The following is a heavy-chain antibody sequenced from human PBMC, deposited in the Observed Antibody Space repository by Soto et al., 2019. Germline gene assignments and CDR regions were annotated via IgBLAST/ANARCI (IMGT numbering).Heavy chain of an antibody. J-gene: IGHJ6*02. D-gene: IGHD2-8*01. V-gene: IGHV3-33*01. CDR2: IWYDGSNK. CDR3: ARVSWGMVYYYGMDV. Sequence: LRLSCAASGFTFSSYGMHWVRQAPGKGLEWVAVIWYDGSNKYYADSVKGRFTISRDNSKNTLYLQMNSLRAEDTAVYYCARVSWGMVYYYGMDVWGQGTTVTVSS. CDR1: GFTFSSYG.